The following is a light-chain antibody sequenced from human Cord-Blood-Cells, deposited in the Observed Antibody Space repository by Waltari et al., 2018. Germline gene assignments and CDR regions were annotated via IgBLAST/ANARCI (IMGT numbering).Light chain of an antibody. CDR1: SSDVGGYNY. CDR2: DVS. J-gene: IGLJ2*01. Sequence: QSALTQPASVSGSPGQSITISCTGTSSDVGGYNYVSRYQQHPGKAPKLMIYDVSKRPSGVSNRFSGSKSGNTASLTISGLQAEDEADYYCSSYTSSSTVFGGGTKLTVL. V-gene: IGLV2-14*01. CDR3: SSYTSSSTV.